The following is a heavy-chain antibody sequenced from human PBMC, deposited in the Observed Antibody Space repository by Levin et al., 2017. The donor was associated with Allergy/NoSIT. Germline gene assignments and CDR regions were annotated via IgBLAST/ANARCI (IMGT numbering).Heavy chain of an antibody. Sequence: ASVKVSCKSVGDAHNYYYIQWVRQAPGQGLEWMGVFNPSGGSSRYAEKFRGRGTMSRDTSTTTFYMDLGSLTSDDTAVYYCVMATLGSGANMDWRWFDPWGQGTLVTVSS. J-gene: IGHJ5*02. CDR1: GDAHNYYY. V-gene: IGHV1-46*02. D-gene: IGHD3-10*01. CDR3: VMATLGSGANMDWRWFDP. CDR2: FNPSGGSS.